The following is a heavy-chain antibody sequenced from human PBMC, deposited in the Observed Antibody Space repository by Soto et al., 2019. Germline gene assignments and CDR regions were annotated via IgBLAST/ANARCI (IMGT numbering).Heavy chain of an antibody. CDR1: GFSLSTSGLC. Sequence: SGPTLVNPTQTLTLTCTFSGFSLSTSGLCVSWIRQPPGKALEWLALIDWDGDKYYSPSLKARLTISKDTSKNQVVLTMTNMDPVDTATYFCAHSLYDSTGYYHFKYWGQGTLVTVSS. V-gene: IGHV2-70*12. J-gene: IGHJ4*02. CDR2: IDWDGDK. CDR3: AHSLYDSTGYYHFKY. D-gene: IGHD3-22*01.